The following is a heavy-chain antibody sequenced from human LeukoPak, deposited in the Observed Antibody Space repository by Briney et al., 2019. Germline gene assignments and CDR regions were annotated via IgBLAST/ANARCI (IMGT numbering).Heavy chain of an antibody. J-gene: IGHJ3*02. CDR1: GFTFSSYA. CDR2: IRYDGRSK. D-gene: IGHD6-13*01. Sequence: GGSLRLSCAASGFTFSSYAMHWVRQAPGKGLEWVAFIRYDGRSKYFADSVKGRFTISRDNSKNTMYLQMNSLRAEDTAVYYCARASREQQLVHDAFDIWGQGTMVTVSS. CDR3: ARASREQQLVHDAFDI. V-gene: IGHV3-30*04.